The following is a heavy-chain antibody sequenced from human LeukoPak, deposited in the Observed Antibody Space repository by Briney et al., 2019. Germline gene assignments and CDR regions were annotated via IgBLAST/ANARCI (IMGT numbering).Heavy chain of an antibody. CDR3: AREGESYYYDY. CDR1: GYTFTSYD. D-gene: IGHD3-22*01. J-gene: IGHJ4*02. CDR2: IIPIRGTS. Sequence: SVKVSCKASGYTFTSYDISWVRQAPGQGLEWMGGIIPIRGTSNYAQKFQGRVTIIADESTSTAYMELSSLRSEDTAVYYCAREGESYYYDYWGQGTLVTVSS. V-gene: IGHV1-69*13.